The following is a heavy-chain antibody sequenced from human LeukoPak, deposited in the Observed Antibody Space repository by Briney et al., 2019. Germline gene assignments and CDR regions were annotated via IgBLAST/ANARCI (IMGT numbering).Heavy chain of an antibody. CDR3: ARDQDRAFDI. V-gene: IGHV3-9*01. J-gene: IGHJ3*02. CDR1: GFTFDDYA. CDR2: ISWNSGSI. Sequence: GGSLRLSCAASGFTFDDYAMHWVRQAPGKGLEWVSGISWNSGSIGYADSVKGRFTISRDNAKNSLYLQMNSMRAEDTAVYYCARDQDRAFDIWGQGTMVTVSS.